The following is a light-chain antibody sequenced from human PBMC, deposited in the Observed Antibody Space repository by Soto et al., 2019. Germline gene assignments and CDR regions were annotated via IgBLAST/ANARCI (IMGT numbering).Light chain of an antibody. J-gene: IGKJ1*01. V-gene: IGKV4-1*01. CDR2: WAS. CDR1: QSVLYSSNNKNY. Sequence: DIVMTQSPVSLAVSLGERATINCRSSQSVLYSSNNKNYLAWYQQKPGQPPKLLIYWASTRESGVPDRFSGGGSGTDFTLTISSLQDEDVAVYYCQQYYSPPPAFGHGTKVEIK. CDR3: QQYYSPPPA.